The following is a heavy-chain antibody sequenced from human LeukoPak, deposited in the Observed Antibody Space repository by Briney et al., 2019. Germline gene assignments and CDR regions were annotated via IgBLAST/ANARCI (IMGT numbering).Heavy chain of an antibody. V-gene: IGHV4-59*01. J-gene: IGHJ3*02. CDR2: IYYSGST. Sequence: SETLSLTCTVSGGSISSYYWSWIRQPPGKGLEWIGYIYYSGSTNYNPSLKSRVAISVDTSKNQFSLKLSSVTAADTAVYYCARVYWDDAFDIWGQGTMVTVSS. CDR1: GGSISSYY. CDR3: ARVYWDDAFDI. D-gene: IGHD2-8*02.